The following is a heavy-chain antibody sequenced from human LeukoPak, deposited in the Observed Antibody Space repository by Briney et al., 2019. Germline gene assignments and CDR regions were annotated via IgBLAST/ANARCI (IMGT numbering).Heavy chain of an antibody. V-gene: IGHV4-39*07. CDR3: AREPRYYDILTGYYPSWFDP. Sequence: SETLSLTCTVSGGSISSSSYYWGWIRQPPGKGLEWIGSIYYSGSTYYNPSLKSRVTISVDTSKNQFSLKLSSVTAADTAVYYCAREPRYYDILTGYYPSWFDPWGQGTLVTVSS. CDR2: IYYSGST. CDR1: GGSISSSSYY. J-gene: IGHJ5*02. D-gene: IGHD3-9*01.